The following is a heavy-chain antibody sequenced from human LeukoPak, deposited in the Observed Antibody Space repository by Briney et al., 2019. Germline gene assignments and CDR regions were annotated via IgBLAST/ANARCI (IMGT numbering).Heavy chain of an antibody. J-gene: IGHJ5*02. Sequence: ASVKVSCKASGYTFTSYYMHWVRQAPGQGLEWMGIINPSGGSTSYAQKFQGRVTMTRDMSTSTVYMELSSLRSEDTAVYYCARGSSNIAGRNNWFDPWGQGTLVTVSS. V-gene: IGHV1-46*01. D-gene: IGHD6-6*01. CDR2: INPSGGST. CDR3: ARGSSNIAGRNNWFDP. CDR1: GYTFTSYY.